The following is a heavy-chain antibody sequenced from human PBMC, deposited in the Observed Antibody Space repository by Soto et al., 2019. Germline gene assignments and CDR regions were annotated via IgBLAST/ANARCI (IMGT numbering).Heavy chain of an antibody. V-gene: IGHV3-23*01. Sequence: EVQLLESGGGLVQPGGSLRLSCAASGFTFSTYAMNWVRQAPGKGLEWVPGISGSGDSTYYADSVKGRFTVSRDNSKNTLYLQMNRLRAEDTAVFYCAKESGSGWSFDYWGQGTLVTVSS. CDR2: ISGSGDST. CDR1: GFTFSTYA. CDR3: AKESGSGWSFDY. J-gene: IGHJ4*02. D-gene: IGHD6-19*01.